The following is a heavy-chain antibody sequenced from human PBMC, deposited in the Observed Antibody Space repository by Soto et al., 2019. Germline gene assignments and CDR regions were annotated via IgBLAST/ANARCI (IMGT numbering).Heavy chain of an antibody. CDR3: ARSPALLLDYYDSTTGLPGYYYGRDV. CDR2: IYYSGST. Sequence: QVQLQESGPGLVKPSQTLSLTCTVSGGSISSGGYYWRWIRQHPGKGLEWSGYIYYSGSTYYNPSLKSRVTISVDTPKNQSSLKLSSVTAADTAVYYCARSPALLLDYYDSTTGLPGYYYGRDVWGQGTTVTVSS. V-gene: IGHV4-31*03. CDR1: GGSISSGGYY. J-gene: IGHJ6*02. D-gene: IGHD3-22*01.